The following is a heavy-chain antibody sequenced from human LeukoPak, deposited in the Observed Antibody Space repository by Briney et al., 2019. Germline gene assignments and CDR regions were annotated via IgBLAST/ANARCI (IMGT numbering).Heavy chain of an antibody. V-gene: IGHV4-34*01. CDR2: IYHSGST. D-gene: IGHD4-17*01. CDR3: ARGGVPYGDYYWFDP. J-gene: IGHJ5*02. CDR1: GGSFSGYY. Sequence: PSETLSLTCAVYGGSFSGYYWSWIRQPPGTGREWIGVIYHSGSTNYNPSLKSRVTISVDTSKNQFSLKLSSVTAADTAVYYCARGGVPYGDYYWFDPWGQGTLVTVSS.